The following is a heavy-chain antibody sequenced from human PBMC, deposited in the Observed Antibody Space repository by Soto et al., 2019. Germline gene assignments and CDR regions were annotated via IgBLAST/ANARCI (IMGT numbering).Heavy chain of an antibody. Sequence: SETLSLTCTVSGCSISSYFWNWIRQPPGKGLEWIGYVYSSGSTNYNPSLKSRVAISVDTSKNQFSLRLSSVTAADTAVYYCARAIPDRSDVFAFWGQGTLVTVSS. CDR2: VYSSGST. J-gene: IGHJ4*02. CDR1: GCSISSYF. V-gene: IGHV4-59*12. D-gene: IGHD2-2*01. CDR3: ARAIPDRSDVFAF.